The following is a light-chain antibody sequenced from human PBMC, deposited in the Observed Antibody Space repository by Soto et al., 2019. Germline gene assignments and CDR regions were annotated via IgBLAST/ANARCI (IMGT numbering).Light chain of an antibody. J-gene: IGKJ1*01. CDR2: KAS. V-gene: IGKV1-5*03. CDR1: QSISTY. Sequence: DIQMTQSPSTLSASVGDRVTITCRASQSISTYLAWYQQKPGKAPKLLIYKASSLESGVQSRFSGSGSGTEFTLTISSLQPDDFATYXXXXXNSYRWTVGLGTKVDIK. CDR3: XXXNSYRWT.